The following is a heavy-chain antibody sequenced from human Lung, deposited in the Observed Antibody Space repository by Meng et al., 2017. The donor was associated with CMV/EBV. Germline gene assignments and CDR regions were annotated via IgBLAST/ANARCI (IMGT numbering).Heavy chain of an antibody. V-gene: IGHV3-48*04. J-gene: IGHJ4*02. CDR2: ISNTGSVK. Sequence: GGSLRLXCAASGFTFSSYTMNWVRQAPGKGLEWVSYISNTGSVKHYADSLRGRFTVSRDNAKNSLYLQMTSLRADDTAVYYCARSLFGSNDPFDYWGQGTVVTVSS. D-gene: IGHD2-8*01. CDR3: ARSLFGSNDPFDY. CDR1: GFTFSSYT.